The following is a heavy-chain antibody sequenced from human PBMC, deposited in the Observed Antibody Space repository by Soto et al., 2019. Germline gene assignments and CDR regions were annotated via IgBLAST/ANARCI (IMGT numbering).Heavy chain of an antibody. V-gene: IGHV1-18*01. CDR3: ARDVRVVVITTADALAI. J-gene: IGHJ3*02. CDR1: GYTITCKS. CDR2: ISAYNGDT. D-gene: IGHD3-22*01. Sequence: GYTITCKSSWWPRQENGKGLEWMGWISAYNGDTNYAQKLQGRVTMTTDTSTSTAYMELRSLRSDDTAVYYCARDVRVVVITTADALAIWGKGTMVTGSS.